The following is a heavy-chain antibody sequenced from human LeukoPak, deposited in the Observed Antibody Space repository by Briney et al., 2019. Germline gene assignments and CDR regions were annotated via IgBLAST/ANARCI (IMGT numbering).Heavy chain of an antibody. Sequence: PGGSLGLSCAASGFTFRSYAMSWVRQAPGKGLECVLAISGSGDSTYYADAVKGRFTISRDNSRDTLYLQMNSLRAEDTAVYYCAKGYYDYVWGSYYFDYWGQGTLVTVSS. CDR2: ISGSGDST. CDR1: GFTFRSYA. V-gene: IGHV3-23*01. D-gene: IGHD3-16*01. CDR3: AKGYYDYVWGSYYFDY. J-gene: IGHJ4*02.